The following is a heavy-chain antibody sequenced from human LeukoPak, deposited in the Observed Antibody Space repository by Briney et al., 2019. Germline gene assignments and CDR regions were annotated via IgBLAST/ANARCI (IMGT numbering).Heavy chain of an antibody. J-gene: IGHJ4*02. V-gene: IGHV3-23*01. D-gene: IGHD3-22*01. CDR2: TSVSGIST. CDR1: RVTPKSYS. Sequence: GGSLRLSPAAPRVTPKSYSMSWVRPAPRRGVEWVSGTSVSGISTYYADSVKGRFTISRDNSKNTLYLQMISLRADDTAVYYCAKDFYDSSGYYYGGDYWGQGTLVTVSS. CDR3: AKDFYDSSGYYYGGDY.